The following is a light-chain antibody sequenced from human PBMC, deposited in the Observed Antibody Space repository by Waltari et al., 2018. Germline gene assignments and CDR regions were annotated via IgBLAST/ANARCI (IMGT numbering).Light chain of an antibody. CDR1: QSVSSNY. CDR2: GAS. CDR3: QQHRT. Sequence: EIVLTQSQGHLSLSEGERGILSCRASQSVSSNYLAWYQQKPVQSPRLLIYGASSRATGIPYRFSGSGSGTDFTLTISRLEPEDFAVYYCQQHRTFGQGTKVEIK. J-gene: IGKJ1*01. V-gene: IGKV3-20*01.